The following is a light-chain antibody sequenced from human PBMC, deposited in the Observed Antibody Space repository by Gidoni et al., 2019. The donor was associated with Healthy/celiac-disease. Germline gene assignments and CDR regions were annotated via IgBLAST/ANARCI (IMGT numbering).Light chain of an antibody. J-gene: IGLJ2*01. CDR2: QDR. V-gene: IGLV3-1*01. Sequence: SYELTQPPSVSVSPGPTASITCSGAKLGDKYACWYQQKPGQPPVLVIYQDRKRPSGIPERFSGSNSGNTATLTICGTQAMDEADYYCQAGDSSDVVFGGGTKLTVL. CDR1: KLGDKY. CDR3: QAGDSSDVV.